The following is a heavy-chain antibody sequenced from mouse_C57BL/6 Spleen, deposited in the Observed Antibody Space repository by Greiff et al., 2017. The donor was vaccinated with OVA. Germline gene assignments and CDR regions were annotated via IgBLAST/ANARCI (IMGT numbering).Heavy chain of an antibody. Sequence: EVKLVESGGGLVKPGGSLKLSCAASGFTFRSYTMYWVRPTPETRLEWVATISGGGGNTYYPDSVKGRFTISRDNAKHTLYLQMSRLRSEDTAVYYCARHPTVVATRYFDVWGTGTTVTVSS. CDR2: ISGGGGNT. CDR1: GFTFRSYT. D-gene: IGHD1-1*01. J-gene: IGHJ1*03. CDR3: ARHPTVVATRYFDV. V-gene: IGHV5-9*04.